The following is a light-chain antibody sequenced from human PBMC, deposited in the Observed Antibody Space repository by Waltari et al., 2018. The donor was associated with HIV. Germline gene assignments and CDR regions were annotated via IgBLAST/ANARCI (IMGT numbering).Light chain of an antibody. J-gene: IGLJ2*01. V-gene: IGLV8-61*01. CDR3: VLYMGSGIRV. Sequence: QTVVTQEPSFSVSPGGTVTLTCGLTSGSVSTSYYPRWYQQTPGQPPRTLIYSTNTRSSGVPDRFSGSILGNKAALTITGAQADDESDYYCVLYMGSGIRVFGGGTKLTVL. CDR2: STN. CDR1: SGSVSTSYY.